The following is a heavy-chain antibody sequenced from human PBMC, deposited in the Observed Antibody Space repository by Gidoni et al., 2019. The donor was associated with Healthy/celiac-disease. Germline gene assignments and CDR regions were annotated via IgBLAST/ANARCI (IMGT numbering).Heavy chain of an antibody. CDR2: IIPIFGTA. V-gene: IGHV1-69*06. D-gene: IGHD2-15*01. CDR1: GGTFSSYA. Sequence: QVQLVQSGAEVKKPGSSVKVSCKASGGTFSSYAISWVRQAPGQGLEWMGGIIPIFGTANYAQKFQGRVTITADKSTSTAYMELSSLRSEDTAVYYCASKKLVVAATKYYYYYGMDVWGQGTTVTVSS. J-gene: IGHJ6*02. CDR3: ASKKLVVAATKYYYYYGMDV.